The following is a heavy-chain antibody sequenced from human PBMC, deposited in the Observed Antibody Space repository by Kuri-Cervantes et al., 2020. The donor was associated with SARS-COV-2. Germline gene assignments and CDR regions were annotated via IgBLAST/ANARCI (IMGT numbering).Heavy chain of an antibody. Sequence: GESLKISCAASGFTFSSYSMNWVRQAPGKGLEWVSSISSSSSYIYYADSVKGRFTISRDNAKNSLHLQMNSLRAEDTAVYYCARKVGATYLAGDWYFDLWGRGTLVTVSS. CDR2: ISSSSSYI. CDR3: ARKVGATYLAGDWYFDL. D-gene: IGHD1-26*01. CDR1: GFTFSSYS. V-gene: IGHV3-21*01. J-gene: IGHJ2*01.